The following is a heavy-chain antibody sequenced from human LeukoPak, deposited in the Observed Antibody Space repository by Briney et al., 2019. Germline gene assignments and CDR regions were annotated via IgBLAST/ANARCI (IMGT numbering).Heavy chain of an antibody. V-gene: IGHV4-39*07. Sequence: SETLSLTCTVSGGSIGSSSYYWGWIRQPPGKGLEWVGSIYHSGSTYYNPSLKSRLTISADTSKNQFSLRLSSVTAADTAVYYCVRVDNGGNYFDYWGQGTLVTVSS. CDR2: IYHSGST. CDR3: VRVDNGGNYFDY. CDR1: GGSIGSSSYY. D-gene: IGHD4-23*01. J-gene: IGHJ4*02.